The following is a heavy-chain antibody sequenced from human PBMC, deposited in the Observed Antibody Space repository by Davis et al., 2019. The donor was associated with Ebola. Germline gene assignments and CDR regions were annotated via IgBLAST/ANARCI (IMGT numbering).Heavy chain of an antibody. CDR1: GFTFSNYG. CDR2: ISYDGSSE. D-gene: IGHD3-9*01. Sequence: GESLKISYAASGFTFSNYGMHWVRQAPGKGLEWVAFISYDGSSEFFADSVKGRFTISRDNSKNTLSLQVNSLRLEDTAMYYCAKDGYDILTGSGLIYYYGMDVWGKGTTVIVAS. J-gene: IGHJ6*04. V-gene: IGHV3-30*18. CDR3: AKDGYDILTGSGLIYYYGMDV.